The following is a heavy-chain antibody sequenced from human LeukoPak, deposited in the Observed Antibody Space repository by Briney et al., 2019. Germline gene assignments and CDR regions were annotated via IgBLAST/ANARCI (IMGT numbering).Heavy chain of an antibody. D-gene: IGHD5-18*01. CDR3: ASVDTANKVVFDY. CDR1: GYSISSGYY. J-gene: IGHJ4*02. V-gene: IGHV4-38-2*01. CDR2: IYHSGST. Sequence: SETLSLTCAVSGYSISSGYYWGWIRQPPGKGLEWIGSIYHSGSTYYNPSLKSRVTISVDTSKNQFSLTLSSVTAADTAVYYCASVDTANKVVFDYWGQGTLVTVSS.